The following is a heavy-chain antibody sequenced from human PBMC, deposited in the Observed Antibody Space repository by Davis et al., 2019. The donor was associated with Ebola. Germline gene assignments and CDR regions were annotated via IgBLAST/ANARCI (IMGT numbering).Heavy chain of an antibody. CDR1: GYTFTSYD. Sequence: ASVKVSCKASGYTFTSYDINWVRQATGQGLEWMGWMNPNRGNTGYAQKFQGRVTMTRKTSISTAYMELSSLSSDDTAVYYCARGVHSGYASFYYYYYGMDVWGQGTTVTVSS. V-gene: IGHV1-8*01. D-gene: IGHD5-12*01. CDR2: MNPNRGNT. CDR3: ARGVHSGYASFYYYYYGMDV. J-gene: IGHJ6*02.